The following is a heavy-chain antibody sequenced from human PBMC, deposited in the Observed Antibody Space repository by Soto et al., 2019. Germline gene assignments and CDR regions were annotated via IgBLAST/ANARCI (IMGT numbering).Heavy chain of an antibody. CDR1: GGTFSSYA. J-gene: IGHJ4*02. V-gene: IGHV1-69*13. D-gene: IGHD2-15*01. CDR3: ARGYCSGGSCYAFDY. CDR2: IIPIFGTA. Sequence: SVKVSCKASGGTFSSYAISWVRQAPGQGLEWMGGIIPIFGTANYAQKFQGRVTITADESTSTAYMELSSLRSEDTAVYYCARGYCSGGSCYAFDYWGQGTLVTVSS.